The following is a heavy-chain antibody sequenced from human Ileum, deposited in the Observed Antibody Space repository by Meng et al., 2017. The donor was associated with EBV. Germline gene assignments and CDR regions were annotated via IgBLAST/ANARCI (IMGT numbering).Heavy chain of an antibody. CDR3: ARVGQWLPIDY. CDR1: GGSISSSNW. Sequence: QGPVQVVGPGLVKPLGTLALTCAVSGGSISSSNWWSWVRQPPGKGLELIGEIYHSGSTNYNPSLKSQVTISVDKSKNQFSLNLSSVTAADTAVYYCARVGQWLPIDYWGQGTLVTVSS. D-gene: IGHD6-19*01. J-gene: IGHJ4*02. V-gene: IGHV4-4*02. CDR2: IYHSGST.